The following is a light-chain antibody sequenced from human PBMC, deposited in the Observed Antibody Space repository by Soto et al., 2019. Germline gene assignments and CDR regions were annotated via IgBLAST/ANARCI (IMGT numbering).Light chain of an antibody. V-gene: IGLV2-14*01. CDR1: SSDVVGYNY. J-gene: IGLJ2*01. CDR2: DVS. Sequence: QSALTQPASVSGSPGQSITISCTGTSSDVVGYNYVSWYQQHPGKAPKLMIYDVSNRPSGVSNRFSGSKSGNTASLTISGLQAEDESDYYCSSYTTSSTLVVFCGGTKLTVL. CDR3: SSYTTSSTLVV.